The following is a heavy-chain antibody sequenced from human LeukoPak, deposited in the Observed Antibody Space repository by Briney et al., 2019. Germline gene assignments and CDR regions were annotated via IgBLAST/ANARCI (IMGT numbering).Heavy chain of an antibody. V-gene: IGHV3-20*04. CDR1: GFTFDDYG. CDR3: ARTSDGNWFDP. J-gene: IGHJ5*02. D-gene: IGHD1-26*01. Sequence: GGSLRFSCAASGFTFDDYGMSWVRHGPGKGLEWVSGINWNGGNTGYADSVKGRFTIFRDNAKNSLYLEMDSLRVEDTALYYCARTSDGNWFDPWGQGTLVTVSS. CDR2: INWNGGNT.